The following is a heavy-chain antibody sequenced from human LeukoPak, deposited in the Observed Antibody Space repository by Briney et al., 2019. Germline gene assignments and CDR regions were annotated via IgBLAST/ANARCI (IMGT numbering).Heavy chain of an antibody. CDR1: GGSISSGDYY. V-gene: IGHV4-30-4*08. Sequence: PSQTLSPTCTVSGGSISSGDYYWSWIRQPPGKGLEWIGYIYYSGSTYYTPSLKSRVTISVDTSKNQFSLKLSSVTAADTAVYYCARETFVGYSSSWYGNWFDPWGQGTLVTVSS. D-gene: IGHD6-13*01. CDR2: IYYSGST. CDR3: ARETFVGYSSSWYGNWFDP. J-gene: IGHJ5*02.